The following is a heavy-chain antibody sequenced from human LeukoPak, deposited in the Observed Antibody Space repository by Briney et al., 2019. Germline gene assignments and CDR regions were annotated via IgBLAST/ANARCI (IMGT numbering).Heavy chain of an antibody. D-gene: IGHD3-22*01. Sequence: QTGGSLRLSCAASGFTVSSKYMSWVRQAPGKGLEWVSVIYSGGSTYYADSVKGRFTISRDNSKNTLYLQMNSLRAEDTAVYYCARVSDSSGYYYGYWGQGTLVTVSS. CDR2: IYSGGST. J-gene: IGHJ4*02. CDR3: ARVSDSSGYYYGY. CDR1: GFTVSSKY. V-gene: IGHV3-53*01.